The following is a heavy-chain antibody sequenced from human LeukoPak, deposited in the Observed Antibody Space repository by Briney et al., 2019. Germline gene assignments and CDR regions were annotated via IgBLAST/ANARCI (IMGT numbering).Heavy chain of an antibody. V-gene: IGHV3-23*01. D-gene: IGHD2-15*01. J-gene: IGHJ3*01. CDR1: GFTFISYA. Sequence: PGGSLRLSCAASGFTFISYAMTWLRQAPAKGLEWVASIGAGGTNTYYPDSVAGRFTISRDNSMKTLFAQMNRLRAEDTAVYFCAKDLGRVGVSEVFDFCGQGTMVTVSS. CDR3: AKDLGRVGVSEVFDF. CDR2: IGAGGTNT.